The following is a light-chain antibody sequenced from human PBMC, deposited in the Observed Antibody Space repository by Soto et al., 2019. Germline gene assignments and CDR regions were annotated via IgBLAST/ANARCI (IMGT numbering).Light chain of an antibody. J-gene: IGLJ3*02. V-gene: IGLV1-44*01. CDR1: SSNIGAGYD. Sequence: QSVLTQPPSVSGAPGQRVTISCTGSSSNIGAGYDVHWYQQLTGTAHKLLIYSTNQRPSGVPDRFSGSKSGTSASLAISGLQSEDEADYYCATWDGSLNGWVFCGGTKLTVL. CDR3: ATWDGSLNGWV. CDR2: STN.